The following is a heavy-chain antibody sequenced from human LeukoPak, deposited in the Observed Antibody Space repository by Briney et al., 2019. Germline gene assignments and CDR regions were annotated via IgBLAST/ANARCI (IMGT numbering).Heavy chain of an antibody. J-gene: IGHJ4*02. Sequence: SQTLSLTCTVSGGSISSGDYYWSWIRQPPGKGLEWIGYIYYSGSTYYNPFLKSRVTISVDTSKNQFSLKLSSVTAADTAVYYCARVLHCSSTSCYAFDYWGQGTLVTVSS. D-gene: IGHD2-2*01. CDR1: GGSISSGDYY. V-gene: IGHV4-30-4*01. CDR2: IYYSGST. CDR3: ARVLHCSSTSCYAFDY.